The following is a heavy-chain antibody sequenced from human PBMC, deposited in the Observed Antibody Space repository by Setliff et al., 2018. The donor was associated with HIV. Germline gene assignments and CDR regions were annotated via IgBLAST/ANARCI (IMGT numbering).Heavy chain of an antibody. Sequence: ASVKVSCKASGYTFTDYTIHWVRQAPGQRLEWMGWFNAGNGNTKYSQKFQGRVSITRDTSASKAYLELSSLRSEDTAVYYCARGRLRNYFDYWGQGTLVTVSS. J-gene: IGHJ4*02. D-gene: IGHD2-8*01. CDR1: GYTFTDYT. CDR2: FNAGNGNT. V-gene: IGHV1-3*01. CDR3: ARGRLRNYFDY.